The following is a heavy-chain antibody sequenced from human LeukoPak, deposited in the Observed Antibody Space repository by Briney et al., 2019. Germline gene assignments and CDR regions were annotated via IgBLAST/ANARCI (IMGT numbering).Heavy chain of an antibody. Sequence: GGSLRLSCAASGFTFSDYYMRWIRQAPGKGLECVSYISSSRSYTNYEAYVKGRFTISRDNDKNSLYLQMNSLRAADTAVSSCARDQAGGVVVPAAYDYWGQGTLVTVSS. J-gene: IGHJ4*02. CDR3: ARDQAGGVVVPAAYDY. V-gene: IGHV3-11*05. CDR1: GFTFSDYY. CDR2: ISSSRSYT. D-gene: IGHD2-2*01.